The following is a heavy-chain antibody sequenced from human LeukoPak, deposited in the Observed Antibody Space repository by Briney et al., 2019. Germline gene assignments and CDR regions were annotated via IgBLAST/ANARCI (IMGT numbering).Heavy chain of an antibody. V-gene: IGHV4-59*01. Sequence: SETLSLTCTVSGGSISSYYWSWIRQPPGKGLEWIGYIYYSGSTNYNPSLKSRVTISVDTSKNQFSLKLSFVTAADTAVYYCARDLLAGMDYWGQGILVTVSS. CDR2: IYYSGST. J-gene: IGHJ4*02. CDR1: GGSISSYY. D-gene: IGHD1-14*01. CDR3: ARDLLAGMDY.